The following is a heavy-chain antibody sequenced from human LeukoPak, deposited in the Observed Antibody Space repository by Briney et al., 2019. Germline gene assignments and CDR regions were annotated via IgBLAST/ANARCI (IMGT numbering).Heavy chain of an antibody. J-gene: IGHJ3*02. CDR2: IYYSGST. CDR1: GGSISSGGYY. V-gene: IGHV4-31*03. CDR3: ARGDVVVVAAYKVDAFDI. D-gene: IGHD2-15*01. Sequence: PSETLSLTCTVSGGSISSGGYYWSWIRQHPGKGLEWIGYIYYSGSTYYNPSLKGRVTISVDTSKNQFSLKLSSVTAADTAVYYCARGDVVVVAAYKVDAFDIWGQGTMVTVSS.